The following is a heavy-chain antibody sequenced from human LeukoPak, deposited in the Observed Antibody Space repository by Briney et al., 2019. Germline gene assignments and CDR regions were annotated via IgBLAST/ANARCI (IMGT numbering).Heavy chain of an antibody. CDR1: GFTFSSFW. D-gene: IGHD3-3*01. CDR2: IRQHGSEK. V-gene: IGHV3-7*01. CDR3: ARDIDRYYAVY. Sequence: GGSLRLSCAASGFTFSSFWMTWVRQAPGKGLEWVANIRQHGSEKYYVDSVKGRFTISRDNAKNSLYLQMSSLRAEDTAVYYCARDIDRYYAVYWGQGTLVTVSS. J-gene: IGHJ4*02.